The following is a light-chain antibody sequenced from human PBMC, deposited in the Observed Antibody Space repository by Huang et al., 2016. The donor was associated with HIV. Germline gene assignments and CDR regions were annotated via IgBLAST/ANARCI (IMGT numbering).Light chain of an antibody. CDR3: QHRSNWPLT. Sequence: EIVLTQSPATLSLSPGERATLSCRASQSVSSYLAWYQQKPGQAPRRLIYDASNRATGIPSRFSGSGSVTDFPLTISSLEPEDFAVYFCQHRSNWPLTFGGGTRVEIK. J-gene: IGKJ4*01. CDR2: DAS. V-gene: IGKV3-11*01. CDR1: QSVSSY.